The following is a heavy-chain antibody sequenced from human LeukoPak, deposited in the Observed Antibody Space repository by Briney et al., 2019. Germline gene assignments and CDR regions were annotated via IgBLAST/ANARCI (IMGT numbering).Heavy chain of an antibody. Sequence: GGSLRLSCAASGFTFSSYAMSWVRQAPGKGLEGVSAISGSGGSTYYADSVKGRFTISRDNSKNTLYLQMNSLRAEDTAVYYCAKIAYDFWSGYPAIASWWGQGTLVTVSS. D-gene: IGHD3-3*01. CDR2: ISGSGGST. V-gene: IGHV3-23*01. CDR1: GFTFSSYA. J-gene: IGHJ4*02. CDR3: AKIAYDFWSGYPAIASW.